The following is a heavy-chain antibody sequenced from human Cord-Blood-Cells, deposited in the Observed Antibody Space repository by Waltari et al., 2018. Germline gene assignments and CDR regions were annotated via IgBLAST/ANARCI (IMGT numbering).Heavy chain of an antibody. CDR1: GYTFTSYG. Sequence: QVQLVQSGAEVKKPGASVKVSCKASGYTFTSYGISWVRQAPGQGLEWMGWISAYNGNTNYAQKLQGRVTMTTDTSTSTAYMERRSLRSDDTAVYYCARDPSGSDYYYGMDVWGQGTTVTVSS. CDR3: ARDPSGSDYYYGMDV. J-gene: IGHJ6*02. CDR2: ISAYNGNT. D-gene: IGHD1-26*01. V-gene: IGHV1-18*01.